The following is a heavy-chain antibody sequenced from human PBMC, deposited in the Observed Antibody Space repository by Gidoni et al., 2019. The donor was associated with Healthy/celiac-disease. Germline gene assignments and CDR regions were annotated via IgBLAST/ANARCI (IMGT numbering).Heavy chain of an antibody. Sequence: EVQLVQSGAEVKKPGESLRISCKGSGYSFTSYWISRVRQLPGQGLEGMGRIDPSDSYTNYSPSFQGHVTISADKSISTAYLQWSSLKASDTAMYYFTTRRAAVDSLANCSGGSCYLGTGLYYYYGMDVWGQGTTVTVSS. CDR2: IDPSDSYT. D-gene: IGHD2-15*01. CDR1: GYSFTSYW. J-gene: IGHJ6*02. V-gene: IGHV5-10-1*03. CDR3: TTRRAAVDSLANCSGGSCYLGTGLYYYYGMDV.